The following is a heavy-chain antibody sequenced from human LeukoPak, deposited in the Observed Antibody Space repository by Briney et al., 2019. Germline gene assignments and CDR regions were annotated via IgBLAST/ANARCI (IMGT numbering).Heavy chain of an antibody. D-gene: IGHD3-22*01. V-gene: IGHV3-23*01. CDR1: GFTFSSYG. Sequence: GGSLRLSCVASGFTFSSYGMSWVRQAPGKGLEWVSGISGGGDSTHYADSVKGHFTISRDNSKNTLYLQMNSLRAEDTAVYYCGKDAFSGYFSQIDYRGQGTLVTVSS. CDR2: ISGGGDST. J-gene: IGHJ4*02. CDR3: GKDAFSGYFSQIDY.